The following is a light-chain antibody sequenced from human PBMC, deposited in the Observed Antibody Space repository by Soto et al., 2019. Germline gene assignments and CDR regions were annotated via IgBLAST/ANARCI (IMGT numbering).Light chain of an antibody. CDR2: AAS. Sequence: DIQMTQSPSSLSASVGDRVTITCRASQGISSYLNWYQQKPGKAPNLLIYAASSLQSGVPSRFSGSGSGTEFTLTISSLQPEDFATYYCQQSYNTPRTFGQGTKVEIK. V-gene: IGKV1-39*01. CDR1: QGISSY. CDR3: QQSYNTPRT. J-gene: IGKJ1*01.